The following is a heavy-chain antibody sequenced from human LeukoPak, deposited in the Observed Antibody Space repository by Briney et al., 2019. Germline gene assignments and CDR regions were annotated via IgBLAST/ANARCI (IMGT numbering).Heavy chain of an antibody. Sequence: GGSLRLSCAASGFIFSNYEMIWVRQAPGKGLEWVSYISGSGGTTYYADSVKGRFTISRDNAKNSLYLQMNSLRVEDTAVYYCARDRGLTLFYYGLDVWGRGTTVTVSS. D-gene: IGHD3-9*01. V-gene: IGHV3-48*03. CDR3: ARDRGLTLFYYGLDV. J-gene: IGHJ6*02. CDR2: ISGSGGTT. CDR1: GFIFSNYE.